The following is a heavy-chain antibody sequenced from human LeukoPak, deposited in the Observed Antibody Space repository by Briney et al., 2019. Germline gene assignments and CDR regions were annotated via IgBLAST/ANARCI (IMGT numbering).Heavy chain of an antibody. V-gene: IGHV5-51*01. J-gene: IGHJ6*02. CDR3: ARGTTGTSDGMDV. CDR1: GYTFTNYW. CDR2: FYPGDSDT. Sequence: ESLKISCKGSGYTFTNYWIVWVRQMPGKGLEWMGSFYPGDSDTRYSPSFQGQVTISADKSISTAYLQWSSLKASDTAMYYCARGTTGTSDGMDVWGQGTTVTVSS. D-gene: IGHD1-1*01.